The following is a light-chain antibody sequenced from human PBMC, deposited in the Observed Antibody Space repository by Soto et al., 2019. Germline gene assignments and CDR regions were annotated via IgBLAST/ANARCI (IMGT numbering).Light chain of an antibody. Sequence: HSVLTQPPSVSAAPGQKVTISCSGSSSNIGNNYVSWYQQLPGTAPKLLIYENNKRPSRIPDRFSGSKSGTSATLGITGLQTGDEADYYCGTWDSSLSAVYVFGTGTKVTVL. CDR3: GTWDSSLSAVYV. V-gene: IGLV1-51*02. J-gene: IGLJ1*01. CDR2: ENN. CDR1: SSNIGNNY.